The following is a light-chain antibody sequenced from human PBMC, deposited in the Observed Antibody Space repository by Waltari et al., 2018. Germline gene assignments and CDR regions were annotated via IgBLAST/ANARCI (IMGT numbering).Light chain of an antibody. J-gene: IGLJ1*01. CDR2: DVF. CDR1: SSDIGNYNY. Sequence: QSALTQPPSASGSPGQSVTISCTGTSSDIGNYNYVSWFQQHPGKAPKLIIYDVFERPSGVPDRFSGSKSGNPASLTVSGLQAEDEADYYCSSYGGNNNYVFGTGTQVTV. CDR3: SSYGGNNNYV. V-gene: IGLV2-8*01.